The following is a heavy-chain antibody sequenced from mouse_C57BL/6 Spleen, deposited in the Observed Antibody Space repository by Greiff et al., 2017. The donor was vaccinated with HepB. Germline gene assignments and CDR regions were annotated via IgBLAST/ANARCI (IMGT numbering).Heavy chain of an antibody. CDR1: GFTFSSYT. CDR3: EGDDYDGTWVAY. J-gene: IGHJ3*01. CDR2: ISGGGGNT. Sequence: EVQGVESGGGLVKPGGSLKLSCAASGFTFSSYTMSWVRQTPEKRLEWVATISGGGGNTYYPDSVKGRFTISRDNAKNTLYLQMSSLRAEDTALDDCEGDDYDGTWVAYWGQGTLVTVSA. D-gene: IGHD2-4*01. V-gene: IGHV5-9*01.